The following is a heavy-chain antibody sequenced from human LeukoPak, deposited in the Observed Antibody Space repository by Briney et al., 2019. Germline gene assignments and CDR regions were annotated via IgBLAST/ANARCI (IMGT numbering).Heavy chain of an antibody. V-gene: IGHV1-18*01. D-gene: IGHD3-16*01. CDR2: IGTYNGSP. CDR3: AREDPGGAFDV. J-gene: IGHJ3*01. Sequence: ASVKVSSKASGYTFTNYAISWVRQAPGQGLEWMGWIGTYNGSPDYAQSLQGRVTMTTDTSTSTAYMELRSLKSGDTAVYYCAREDPGGAFDVWGRGTMVTVSS. CDR1: GYTFTNYA.